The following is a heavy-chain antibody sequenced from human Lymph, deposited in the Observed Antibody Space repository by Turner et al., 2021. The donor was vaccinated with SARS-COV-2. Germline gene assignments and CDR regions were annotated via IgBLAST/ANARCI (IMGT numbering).Heavy chain of an antibody. Sequence: QVQLVQSGTEVKKPGASVKVSCKAPGYTFTSYDINWVRQATGQGLGWMGWMNPKSGNTGYAQKFQGRVTMTRNTSISTAYMELSSLRSEDTAVYYCARGRYSGGGMDVWGQGTTVTVSS. V-gene: IGHV1-8*02. J-gene: IGHJ6*02. CDR2: MNPKSGNT. D-gene: IGHD1-26*01. CDR1: GYTFTSYD. CDR3: ARGRYSGGGMDV.